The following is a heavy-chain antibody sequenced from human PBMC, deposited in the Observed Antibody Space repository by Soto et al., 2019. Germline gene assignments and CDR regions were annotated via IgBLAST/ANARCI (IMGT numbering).Heavy chain of an antibody. D-gene: IGHD6-19*01. CDR1: GGSFSCYY. J-gene: IGHJ4*02. CDR2: INHSGST. Sequence: PSETRSLTCAVYGGSFSCYYWSGIRQPPGKGLEWIGEINHSGSTNYNPSLKSRVTISVDTSKNQFSLKLSSVTAADTAVYYCARRRGYSSGWTYFDYWGQGTLVTVSS. V-gene: IGHV4-34*01. CDR3: ARRRGYSSGWTYFDY.